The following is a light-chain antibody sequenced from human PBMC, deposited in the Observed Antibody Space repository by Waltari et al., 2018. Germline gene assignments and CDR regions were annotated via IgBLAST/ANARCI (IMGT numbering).Light chain of an antibody. CDR1: HSVGWY. Sequence: EIVLTQSPAIVSLSPGERATLSCRASHSVGWYLAWYQQRPGQSPRVLIYDASNRATGIRATFSGSGSEPDFTLTISSLEPEYFEVYYRQQRSTWPLTFGGGTRVEI. V-gene: IGKV3-11*01. CDR3: QQRSTWPLT. J-gene: IGKJ4*01. CDR2: DAS.